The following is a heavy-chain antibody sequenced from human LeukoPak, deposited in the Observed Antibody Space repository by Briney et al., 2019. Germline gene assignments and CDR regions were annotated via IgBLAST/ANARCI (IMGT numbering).Heavy chain of an antibody. CDR1: GGSISSYY. CDR3: ARQSHSNWFDP. J-gene: IGHJ5*02. Sequence: SETLSLTCTVSGGSISSYYWSWIRQPPGKGLEWIGYIYYSGSTNYNPSLKSRVTISVDTSKNQFSQKLSSVTAADTAVYYCARQSHSNWFDPWGQGTLVTVSS. CDR2: IYYSGST. V-gene: IGHV4-59*08.